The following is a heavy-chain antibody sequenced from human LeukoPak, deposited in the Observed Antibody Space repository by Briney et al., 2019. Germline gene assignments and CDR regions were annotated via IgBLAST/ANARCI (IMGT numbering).Heavy chain of an antibody. J-gene: IGHJ5*02. Sequence: SVKVSCKASGGTFSSYAISWVRQAPGQGLEWVGGIIPIFGTANYVQKVQGRVTITADESTSTAYMELSSLRSEDTAVYYCARGLAAPNWFDPWRQPTLVTVSS. CDR3: ARGLAAPNWFDP. D-gene: IGHD6-19*01. V-gene: IGHV1-69*13. CDR1: GGTFSSYA. CDR2: IIPIFGTA.